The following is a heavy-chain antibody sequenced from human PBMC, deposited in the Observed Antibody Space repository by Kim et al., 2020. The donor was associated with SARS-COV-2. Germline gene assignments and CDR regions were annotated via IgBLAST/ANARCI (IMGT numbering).Heavy chain of an antibody. J-gene: IGHJ4*02. CDR1: GFTFSSYS. Sequence: GGSLRLSCAASGFTFSSYSMNWVRQAPGKGLEWVSSISSSSSYIYYADSVKGRFTISRDNAKNSLYLQMNSLRAEDTAVYYCARGHIRTMVRGVGRGRFDYWGQGTLVTVSS. CDR3: ARGHIRTMVRGVGRGRFDY. D-gene: IGHD3-10*01. CDR2: ISSSSSYI. V-gene: IGHV3-21*01.